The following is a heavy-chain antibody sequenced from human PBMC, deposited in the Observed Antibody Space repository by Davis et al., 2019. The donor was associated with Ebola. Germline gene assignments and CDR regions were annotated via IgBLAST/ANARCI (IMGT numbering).Heavy chain of an antibody. CDR3: ARDPTRLTLGYYYYGMDV. J-gene: IGHJ6*02. CDR1: GFTFSSYG. CDR2: IWYDGSNK. Sequence: GESLKISCAASGFTFSSYGMHWVRQAPGKGLEWVAVIWYDGSNKYYADSVKGRFTISRDNSKNTLYLQMNSLRAEDTAVYYCARDPTRLTLGYYYYGMDVWGQGTTVTVSS. D-gene: IGHD6-19*01. V-gene: IGHV3-33*01.